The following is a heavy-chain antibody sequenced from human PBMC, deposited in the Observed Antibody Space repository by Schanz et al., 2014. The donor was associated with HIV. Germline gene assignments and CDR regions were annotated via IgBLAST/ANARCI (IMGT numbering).Heavy chain of an antibody. Sequence: QLVESGGGLIEPGRSLRLSCITSGFTFGDYPMSWFRQAPGKGLEWVPVISYDGTNKKFADSVKGRFTISRDNSRNALYLHMNSLRADDTAIYYCVKAYSSGFSGAGSWGQGALVTVSS. D-gene: IGHD5-18*01. V-gene: IGHV3-30*04. CDR3: VKAYSSGFSGAGS. CDR1: GFTFGDYP. J-gene: IGHJ5*02. CDR2: ISYDGTNK.